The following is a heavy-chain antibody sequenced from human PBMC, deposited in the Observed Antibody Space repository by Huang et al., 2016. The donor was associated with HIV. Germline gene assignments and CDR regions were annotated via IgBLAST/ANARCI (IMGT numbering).Heavy chain of an antibody. Sequence: EVQLVESGGGLVQPGGSLRLSCAASGFTFSSYWMHWVRQAPGKGLVGVSRSNSDGSSSGYADSVKGRFTSSRDNAKNTLYLQMNSLRAEDTAVYYCVRDPRIQSWLNYFDYWGQGTLVSVSS. J-gene: IGHJ4*02. V-gene: IGHV3-74*01. CDR2: SNSDGSSS. CDR1: GFTFSSYW. CDR3: VRDPRIQSWLNYFDY. D-gene: IGHD3-22*01.